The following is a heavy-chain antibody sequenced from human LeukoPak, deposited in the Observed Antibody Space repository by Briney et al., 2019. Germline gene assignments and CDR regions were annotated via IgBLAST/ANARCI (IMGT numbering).Heavy chain of an antibody. D-gene: IGHD3-22*01. CDR1: GSAISRYN. J-gene: IGHJ3*02. V-gene: IGHV4-4*07. CDR3: ARVSGYYYERGAFDI. CDR2: IYTSGST. Sequence: SETLSLTCTKTGSAISRYNWYLMRQAAGKKLKWIGRIYTSGSTNYNPSLESRVTMSVDTSKNQFSLKLSSVTAADTAVYYCARVSGYYYERGAFDIWGQGTMVTVSS.